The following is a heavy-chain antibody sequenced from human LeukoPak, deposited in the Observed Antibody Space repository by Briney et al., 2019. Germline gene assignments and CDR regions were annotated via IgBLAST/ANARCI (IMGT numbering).Heavy chain of an antibody. Sequence: ASVKVTCKASGYIFTDYAIHWLRQAPGQRPEWMGWMNGGNGNTKYSQKFQGRITLIRDTSAATAYMELSSLRHDDLAVYYCARGSSYYDFWSGYRHYYMDVWGKGTTVTVSS. V-gene: IGHV1-3*01. CDR1: GYIFTDYA. J-gene: IGHJ6*03. CDR3: ARGSSYYDFWSGYRHYYMDV. CDR2: MNGGNGNT. D-gene: IGHD3-3*01.